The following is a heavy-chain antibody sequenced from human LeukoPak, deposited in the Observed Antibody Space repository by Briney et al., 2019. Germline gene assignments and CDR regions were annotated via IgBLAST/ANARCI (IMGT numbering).Heavy chain of an antibody. Sequence: GGSLRLSCAASGFTFSSYSMNWVRQAPGKGLEWVLSISSSSSYIYYADSVKGRFTISRDNSENTLYLQMNSLRAEDTAVYYCAKRYANSWGHFDSWGQGSLVTVSS. CDR1: GFTFSSYS. V-gene: IGHV3-21*04. CDR2: ISSSSSYI. D-gene: IGHD3-16*01. CDR3: AKRYANSWGHFDS. J-gene: IGHJ4*02.